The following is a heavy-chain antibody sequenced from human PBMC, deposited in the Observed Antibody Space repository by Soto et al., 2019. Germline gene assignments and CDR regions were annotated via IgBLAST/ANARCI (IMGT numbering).Heavy chain of an antibody. V-gene: IGHV3-72*01. J-gene: IGHJ4*02. CDR2: IRKKTNSYTT. CDR3: TTVTTVDYYFDY. CDR1: GLTFSDRY. D-gene: IGHD4-17*01. Sequence: GGSLRLSCAASGLTFSDRYMDWVRQAPGKGLEWVGRIRKKTNSYTTEYAAPVKGRFIISRDDSTNSLYLQMSSLKTEDTAVNYCTTVTTVDYYFDYWGQGTLVTVSS.